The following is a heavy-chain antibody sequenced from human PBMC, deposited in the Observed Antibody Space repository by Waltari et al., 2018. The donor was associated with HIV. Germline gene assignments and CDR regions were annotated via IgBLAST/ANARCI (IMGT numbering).Heavy chain of an antibody. V-gene: IGHV4-34*12. J-gene: IGHJ4*02. Sequence: QVQLQQWGAGLLKPSETLSLTCAVYGGSFSGYYWSWIRQPPGKGLEWIGEIIHSVSPNYNPSLKSRVTISVDTSKNQFSLKLSSVTAAYTAVYYCARGGAIRSLDYWGQGTLVTVSS. CDR1: GGSFSGYY. CDR3: ARGGAIRSLDY. CDR2: IIHSVSP. D-gene: IGHD3-16*02.